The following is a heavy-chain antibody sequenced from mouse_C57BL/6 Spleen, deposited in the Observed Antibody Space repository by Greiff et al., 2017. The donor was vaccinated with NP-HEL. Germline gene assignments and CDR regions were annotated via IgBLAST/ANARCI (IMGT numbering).Heavy chain of an antibody. J-gene: IGHJ2*01. CDR1: GYTFTSYW. D-gene: IGHD2-3*01. CDR2: IYPGSGST. CDR3: ALYDGYYYFDY. Sequence: QVQLKQPGAELVKPGASVKMSRKASGYTFTSYWITWVKQRPGQALEWIGDIYPGSGSTNYNEKFKSKATLTVDTSSSTAYMQLSSLTSEDSAVYYCALYDGYYYFDYWGQGTTLTVSS. V-gene: IGHV1-55*01.